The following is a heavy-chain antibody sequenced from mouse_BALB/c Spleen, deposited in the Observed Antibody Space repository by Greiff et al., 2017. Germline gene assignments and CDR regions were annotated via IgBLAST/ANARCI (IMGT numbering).Heavy chain of an antibody. J-gene: IGHJ2*01. CDR2: ISSGGSYT. V-gene: IGHV5-6-4*01. Sequence: EVKLMESGGGLVKPGGSLKLSCAASGFTFSSYTMSWVRQTPEKRLEWVATISSGGSYTYYPDSVKGRFTISRDNAKNTLYLQMSSLKSEDTAMYYYTRGIDYYGSSSFDYWGQGTTLTVSS. CDR3: TRGIDYYGSSSFDY. D-gene: IGHD1-1*01. CDR1: GFTFSSYT.